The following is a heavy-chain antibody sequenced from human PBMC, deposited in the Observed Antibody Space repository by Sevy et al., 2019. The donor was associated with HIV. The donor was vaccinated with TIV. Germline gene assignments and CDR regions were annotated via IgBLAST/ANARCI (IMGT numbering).Heavy chain of an antibody. CDR1: GYTLTQLS. J-gene: IGHJ4*02. CDR2: FDPEDGET. Sequence: ASGKVSCKVSGYTLTQLSMHWVRQAPGKGLEWMGSFDPEDGETRYAQMLQGRVTLTEDTSTDTAYMELRSLKSEDTAVYYCATTKDYYDSSGSPFDYWGQGTLVTVSS. D-gene: IGHD3-22*01. CDR3: ATTKDYYDSSGSPFDY. V-gene: IGHV1-24*01.